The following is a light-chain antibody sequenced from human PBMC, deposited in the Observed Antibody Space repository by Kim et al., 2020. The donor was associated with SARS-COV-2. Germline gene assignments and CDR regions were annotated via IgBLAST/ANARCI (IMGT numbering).Light chain of an antibody. J-gene: IGKJ4*01. CDR1: QDIGTY. V-gene: IGKV1-33*01. CDR3: QQYEKFLLS. Sequence: DIQMTQSPSSLSASVGDRVTITCRASQDIGTYVNWYQQKPGKAPELLIHDASNLKTGVPSRFSGSGSGTDFTFSISNLQPDDVATYCCQQYEKFLLSFGGGTKVDIK. CDR2: DAS.